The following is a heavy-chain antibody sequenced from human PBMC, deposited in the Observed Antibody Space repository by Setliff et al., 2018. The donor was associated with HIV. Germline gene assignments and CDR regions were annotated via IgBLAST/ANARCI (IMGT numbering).Heavy chain of an antibody. CDR2: IYTSGTP. Sequence: LSLTCTVSGDSINSYYWSWIRQPAGKGLEWIGRIYTSGTPNYNPSLKRRVTMSLDTSKNQFSLKVRSVTASDTAVYYCARNFWSGPPDYYYYGMDVWGQGTTVTVSS. CDR3: ARNFWSGPPDYYYYGMDV. CDR1: GDSINSYY. J-gene: IGHJ6*02. D-gene: IGHD3-3*01. V-gene: IGHV4-4*07.